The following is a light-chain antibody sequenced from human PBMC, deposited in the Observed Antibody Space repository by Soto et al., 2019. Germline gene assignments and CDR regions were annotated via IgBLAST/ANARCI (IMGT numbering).Light chain of an antibody. CDR1: SSDVGSYNL. Sequence: QSALTQPASVSGSPGQSITISCTGSSSDVGSYNLVSWYQDHPGKAPKFMIYEDNKRPSGVSNRFSGSKSGNTASLTISGLQAEDEADFYCCSYAGSSTYVFGTGTKLTVL. CDR2: EDN. CDR3: CSYAGSSTYV. J-gene: IGLJ1*01. V-gene: IGLV2-23*01.